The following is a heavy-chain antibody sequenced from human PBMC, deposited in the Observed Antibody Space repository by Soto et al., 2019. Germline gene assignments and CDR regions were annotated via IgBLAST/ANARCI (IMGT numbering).Heavy chain of an antibody. Sequence: GESLKISCKGSGYSFTSYWIGWVRQMPGKGLEWMGIIYPGDSDTRYSPSFQGQVTISADKSISTAYLQWSSLKASDTAIYFCARRYCITTSCYAAYSTSSPDFDVWGQGTMVTVSS. J-gene: IGHJ3*01. CDR3: ARRYCITTSCYAAYSTSSPDFDV. CDR2: IYPGDSDT. D-gene: IGHD2-2*01. CDR1: GYSFTSYW. V-gene: IGHV5-51*01.